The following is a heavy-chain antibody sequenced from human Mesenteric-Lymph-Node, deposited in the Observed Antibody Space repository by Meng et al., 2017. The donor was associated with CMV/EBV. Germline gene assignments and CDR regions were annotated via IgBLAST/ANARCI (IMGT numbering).Heavy chain of an antibody. CDR3: ARVRQVGWYSSSWYHYYYYYGMDV. D-gene: IGHD6-13*01. Sequence: ASVKVSCKAFGYTFTSYDINWVRQATGQGLEWMGWMNPNSGNTGYAQKFQGRVTITRNTSISTAYMELSSLRSEDTAVYYCARVRQVGWYSSSWYHYYYYYGMDVWGQGTTVTVSS. CDR1: GYTFTSYD. V-gene: IGHV1-8*03. J-gene: IGHJ6*02. CDR2: MNPNSGNT.